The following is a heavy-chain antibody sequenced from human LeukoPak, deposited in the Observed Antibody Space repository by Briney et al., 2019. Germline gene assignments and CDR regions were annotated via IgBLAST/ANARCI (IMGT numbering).Heavy chain of an antibody. D-gene: IGHD1-26*01. Sequence: PGGSLRLSCAASGFTSSSYGMHWVRQAPGKGLEWVAFIRYDGSNKYYADSVKGRFTISRDNSKNTLYLQMNSLRAEDTAVYYCAKDLGVVGATNDYWGQGTLVTVSS. CDR2: IRYDGSNK. J-gene: IGHJ4*02. CDR1: GFTSSSYG. CDR3: AKDLGVVGATNDY. V-gene: IGHV3-30*02.